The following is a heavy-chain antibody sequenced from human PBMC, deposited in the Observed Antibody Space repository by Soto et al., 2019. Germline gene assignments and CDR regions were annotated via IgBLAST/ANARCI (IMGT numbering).Heavy chain of an antibody. CDR3: TRGHPSTYNY. CDR2: IKEDGSEQ. Sequence: GGSLRLSCAASGFTFSNYWMSWVRQAPGKGLEWVANIKEDGSEQYYVDSVKGRFTISRDNAKNSLYLQMSSLRPEDTAVYYCTRGHPSTYNYWGQGTLVSVS. D-gene: IGHD4-4*01. J-gene: IGHJ4*02. CDR1: GFTFSNYW. V-gene: IGHV3-7*01.